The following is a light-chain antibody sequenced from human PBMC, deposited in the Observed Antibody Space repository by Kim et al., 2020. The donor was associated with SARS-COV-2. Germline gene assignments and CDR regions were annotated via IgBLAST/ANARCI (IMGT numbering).Light chain of an antibody. CDR2: DTT. J-gene: IGLJ2*01. V-gene: IGLV7-46*01. CDR1: TGAVTSGHY. Sequence: QAVVTQEPSLTVSPGGTVTLTCGSSTGAVTSGHYPYWFQQKPGQAPRTLIYDTTTKHSWTPARFSGSLLGGKAALTLSGAQPEDEAEYYCLLSYSDARPVFGGGTQLT. CDR3: LLSYSDARPV.